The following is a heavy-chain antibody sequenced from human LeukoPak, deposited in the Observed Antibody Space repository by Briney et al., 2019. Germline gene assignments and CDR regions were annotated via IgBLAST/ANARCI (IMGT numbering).Heavy chain of an antibody. Sequence: GASVXVSCKASGYTFTSYGISWVRQAPGQGLEWMGWISAYNGNTNYAQKFRGRVTMTTDTSTSTAYMELRSLRSDDTAVYYCASLKTDGYFDYWGQGTLVTVSS. CDR3: ASLKTDGYFDY. V-gene: IGHV1-18*01. D-gene: IGHD5-24*01. J-gene: IGHJ4*02. CDR1: GYTFTSYG. CDR2: ISAYNGNT.